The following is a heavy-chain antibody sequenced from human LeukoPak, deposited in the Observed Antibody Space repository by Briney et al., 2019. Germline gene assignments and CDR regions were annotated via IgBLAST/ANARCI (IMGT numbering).Heavy chain of an antibody. D-gene: IGHD3-10*01. CDR3: AKEVYGSGPYYLDY. CDR1: GFTFSSYA. Sequence: GGSLRLSCAASGFTFSSYAMSWVRQAPGTGLEWVSAISGSGGSTYYADAVKGRFTISRDNSRNTLYLQMNSLRAEDTAIYYCAKEVYGSGPYYLDYWGQGTLVTVPS. V-gene: IGHV3-23*01. J-gene: IGHJ4*02. CDR2: ISGSGGST.